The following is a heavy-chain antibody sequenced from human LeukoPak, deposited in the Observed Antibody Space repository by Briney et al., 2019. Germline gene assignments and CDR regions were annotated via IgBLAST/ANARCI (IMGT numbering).Heavy chain of an antibody. Sequence: SLRLSCAASGFTFDDYAMHWVRQAPGKGLEWVSGISWNSGSIGYADSVKGRFTISRDNAKNSLYLQMNSLRAEDTALYYCAKDTRRCSGGSCYSRYYYGMDVWGQGTTVTVSS. CDR1: GFTFDDYA. J-gene: IGHJ6*02. D-gene: IGHD2-15*01. V-gene: IGHV3-9*01. CDR2: ISWNSGSI. CDR3: AKDTRRCSGGSCYSRYYYGMDV.